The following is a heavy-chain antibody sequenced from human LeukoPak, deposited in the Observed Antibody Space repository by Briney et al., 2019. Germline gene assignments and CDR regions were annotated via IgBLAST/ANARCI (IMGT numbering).Heavy chain of an antibody. D-gene: IGHD5-18*01. J-gene: IGHJ6*03. CDR2: ISSSGGST. CDR1: GFTFSSYA. V-gene: IGHV3-23*01. CDR3: AKVGYSYGFYYYMDV. Sequence: QAGGSLRLSCAASGFTFSSYAMSWVRQAPGKGLEWVSAISSSGGSTYYADSVKGRFTISRDNSKNTLYLQMNSLRAEDTAVYYCAKVGYSYGFYYYMDVWGKGTTVTVSS.